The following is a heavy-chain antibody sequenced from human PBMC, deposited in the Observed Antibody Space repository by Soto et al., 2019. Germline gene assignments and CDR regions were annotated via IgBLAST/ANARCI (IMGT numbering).Heavy chain of an antibody. CDR3: AKHQSASCYARSDS. CDR1: GFTFGIYA. D-gene: IGHD2-2*01. V-gene: IGHV3-23*01. J-gene: IGHJ4*02. Sequence: GGSLRLSCAASGFTFGIYAMSWVRQAPGKGLEWVSTIGGSDGSTYYADSVKGRFTISRDNSKNTLYLQMNSLRVEDTAVYYCAKHQSASCYARSDSWGQGTVVTVSS. CDR2: IGGSDGST.